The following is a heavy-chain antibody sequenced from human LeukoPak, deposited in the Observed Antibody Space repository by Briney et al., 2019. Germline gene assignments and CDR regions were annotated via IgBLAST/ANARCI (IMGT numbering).Heavy chain of an antibody. CDR1: GGSFSGYY. J-gene: IGHJ1*01. V-gene: IGHV4-34*01. Sequence: SETLSLTCAVYGGSFSGYYWSWIRQPPGKGLEWIGEINHSGSTNYNPSLKSRVTISVDTSKNQFSLKLSSVTAADTAVYYCASPYGYREYFQHWGQGTLVTVSS. CDR2: INHSGST. CDR3: ASPYGYREYFQH. D-gene: IGHD5-24*01.